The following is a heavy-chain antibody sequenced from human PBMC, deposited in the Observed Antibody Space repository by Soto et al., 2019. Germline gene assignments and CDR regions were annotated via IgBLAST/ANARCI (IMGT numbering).Heavy chain of an antibody. Sequence: QVQLVQSGAEVKKPGASVKVSCKASGYTFTSYDINWVRQATGQGLEWMGWMNPNSGNTGYAQKFQGRVTMTRNTTISTAYMALSSLRSEDTAVYYCARGGADCDGYCHAPDPYWYFDLWGRGTLVTVSS. CDR3: ARGGADCDGYCHAPDPYWYFDL. CDR2: MNPNSGNT. V-gene: IGHV1-8*01. J-gene: IGHJ2*01. D-gene: IGHD2-21*01. CDR1: GYTFTSYD.